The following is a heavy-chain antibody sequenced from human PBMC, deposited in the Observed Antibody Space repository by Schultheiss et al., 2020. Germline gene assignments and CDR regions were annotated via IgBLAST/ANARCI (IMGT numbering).Heavy chain of an antibody. CDR2: IGYSGST. V-gene: IGHV4-4*02. CDR3: ARGTGWLRLNFFDY. J-gene: IGHJ4*02. CDR1: GGSISSSNW. D-gene: IGHD5-12*01. Sequence: SETLSLTCAVSGGSISSSNWWSWVRQPPGMGLEWIGFIGYSGSTNYNPSLKSRVTISIETSTNQFFLDLKSVTAADTAVYYCARGTGWLRLNFFDYWGQGALVTVSS.